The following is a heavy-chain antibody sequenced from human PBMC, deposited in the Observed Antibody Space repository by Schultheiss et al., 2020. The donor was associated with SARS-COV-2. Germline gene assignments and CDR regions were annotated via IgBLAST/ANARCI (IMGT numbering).Heavy chain of an antibody. CDR1: GYSISSGYY. CDR2: IYHSGST. J-gene: IGHJ3*02. V-gene: IGHV4-38-2*01. CDR3: AIPTARDKPNAFDI. Sequence: SETLSLTCAVSGYSISSGYYWGWIRQPPGKGLEWIGSIYHSGSTYYNPSLKSRVTISVDTSKNQFSLKLSSVTAADTAVYYCAIPTARDKPNAFDIWCQGTMVTVAS. D-gene: IGHD4-17*01.